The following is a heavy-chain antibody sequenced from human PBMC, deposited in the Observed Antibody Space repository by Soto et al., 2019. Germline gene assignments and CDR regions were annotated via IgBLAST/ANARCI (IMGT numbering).Heavy chain of an antibody. V-gene: IGHV3-74*01. CDR3: ARDLARGGDQNYYYYYSMDV. CDR2: INSDGSST. D-gene: IGHD6-6*01. J-gene: IGHJ6*03. Sequence: GGYLRHSCAASGFTFSSYWMHWVRQAPGKGLVWVSRINSDGSSTSYADSVKGRFTISRDNAKNTLYLQMNSLRAEDTAVYYCARDLARGGDQNYYYYYSMDVWCKGTTVSVS. CDR1: GFTFSSYW.